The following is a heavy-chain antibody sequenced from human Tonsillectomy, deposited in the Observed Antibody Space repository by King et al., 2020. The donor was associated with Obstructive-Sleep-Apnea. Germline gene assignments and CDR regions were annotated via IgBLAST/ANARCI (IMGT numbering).Heavy chain of an antibody. D-gene: IGHD4-17*01. V-gene: IGHV4-4*02. CDR1: GGSIGTTNW. J-gene: IGHJ6*02. CDR2: IYHSGST. Sequence: VQLQESGPGLVKPSGTLSLTCAVSGGSIGTTNWWSWVRQPPGKGLECIGEIYHSGSTNYNPSLRSRVTLSLDKSKNPFSLYLSSVTAADTAGYYCARDGWGSVTTGGYYFYYGMDVWGQGTTVTVSS. CDR3: ARDGWGSVTTGGYYFYYGMDV.